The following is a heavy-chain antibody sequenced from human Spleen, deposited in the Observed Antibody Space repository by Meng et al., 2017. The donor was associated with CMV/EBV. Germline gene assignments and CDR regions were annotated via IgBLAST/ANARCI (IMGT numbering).Heavy chain of an antibody. Sequence: QVRLQEAAPGLVKPSETLSLTCTVSGGSISSYYWSWIRQPAGKGLEWIGRIYTSGSTNYNPSLKSRVTMSVDTSKNQFSLKLSSVTAADTAVYYCARVAQLAAAGTILSLNWFDPWGQGTLVTVSS. D-gene: IGHD6-13*01. J-gene: IGHJ5*02. CDR1: GGSISSYY. CDR3: ARVAQLAAAGTILSLNWFDP. V-gene: IGHV4-4*07. CDR2: IYTSGST.